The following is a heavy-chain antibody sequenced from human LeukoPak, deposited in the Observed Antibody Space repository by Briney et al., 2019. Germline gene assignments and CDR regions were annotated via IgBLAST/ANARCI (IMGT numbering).Heavy chain of an antibody. J-gene: IGHJ5*02. V-gene: IGHV3-21*01. Sequence: PGGSLRLSCAASGFTFSSYSMNWVRQAPGKGLEWVSSISSSSSYIYYADSVKGRFTISRDNAKNSLYLQMNSLRAEDTAVYYCARWGGRFGDLGYNWFDPWGQGTLVTVSS. D-gene: IGHD3-10*01. CDR2: ISSSSSYI. CDR1: GFTFSSYS. CDR3: ARWGGRFGDLGYNWFDP.